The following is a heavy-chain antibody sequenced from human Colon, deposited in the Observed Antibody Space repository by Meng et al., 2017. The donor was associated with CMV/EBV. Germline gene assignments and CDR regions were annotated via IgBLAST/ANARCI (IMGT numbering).Heavy chain of an antibody. V-gene: IGHV1-8*02. D-gene: IGHD3-3*01. J-gene: IGHJ4*02. CDR1: GYTFTGYY. CDR2: MNPNSGNT. Sequence: ASVKVSCKASGYTFTGYYMHWVRQAPGQGLEWMGWMNPNSGNTGYAQKFQGRVTMTRNTSISTAYMELSSLRSEDTAVYYCARGKWGYDFWSGYPNFDYWGQGTLVTVSS. CDR3: ARGKWGYDFWSGYPNFDY.